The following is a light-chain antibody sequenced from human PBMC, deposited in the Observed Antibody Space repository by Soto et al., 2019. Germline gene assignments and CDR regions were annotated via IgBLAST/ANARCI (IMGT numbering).Light chain of an antibody. Sequence: EIVMTQSPVTLSVSPGERATLSCRASQSVSSDLAWYHQKPGQAPRLLIYGASTRATGIPARFSGSGSGTEFTLTINSLQSEDFAVYFCQQYATSPFTFGPGTKVDIK. CDR3: QQYATSPFT. V-gene: IGKV3-15*01. J-gene: IGKJ3*01. CDR2: GAS. CDR1: QSVSSD.